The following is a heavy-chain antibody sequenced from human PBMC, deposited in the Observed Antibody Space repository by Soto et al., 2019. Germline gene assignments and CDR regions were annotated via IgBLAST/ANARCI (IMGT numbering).Heavy chain of an antibody. D-gene: IGHD5-12*01. CDR3: GRESVDIVATTWFSGGMDV. CDR1: GYTFTRYY. J-gene: IGHJ6*02. Sequence: QVQLVQSGAEVKKPGASVKVSCKASGYTFTRYYMHWVRQATGQGLEWMGIIHPSGGSTSHAQKFQCRVTMTRNTSTSTVYMELSSLRAEDTAVYYWGRESVDIVATTWFSGGMDVWGQGTTVTVSS. V-gene: IGHV1-46*01. CDR2: IHPSGGST.